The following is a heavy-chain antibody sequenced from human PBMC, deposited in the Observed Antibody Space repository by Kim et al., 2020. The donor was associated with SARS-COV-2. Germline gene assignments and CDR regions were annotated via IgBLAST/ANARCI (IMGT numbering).Heavy chain of an antibody. CDR3: ASTKQWQEDHDAFDI. J-gene: IGHJ3*02. V-gene: IGHV3-30*07. Sequence: DSVKGRFTISKDNYKNKLYLQMNSLRAEDTAVYYCASTKQWQEDHDAFDIWGQGTMVTVSS. D-gene: IGHD6-19*01.